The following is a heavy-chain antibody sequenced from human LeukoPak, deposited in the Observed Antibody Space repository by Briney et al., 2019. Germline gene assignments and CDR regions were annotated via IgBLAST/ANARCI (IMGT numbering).Heavy chain of an antibody. CDR2: IYYSGST. CDR3: ARQVLPVYYFDY. D-gene: IGHD4/OR15-4a*01. J-gene: IGHJ4*02. V-gene: IGHV4-39*01. CDR1: GGSISSSSYY. Sequence: SETLSLTCTVSGGSISSSSYYWGWIRQPPGKGLKWIGSIYYSGSTYYNPSLKSRVTISVDTSKNQFSLKLSSVTAADTAVYYCARQVLPVYYFDYWGQGTLVTVSS.